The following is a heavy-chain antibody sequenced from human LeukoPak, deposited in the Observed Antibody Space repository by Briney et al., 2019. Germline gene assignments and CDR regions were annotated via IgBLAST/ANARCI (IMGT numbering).Heavy chain of an antibody. D-gene: IGHD3-10*01. CDR2: IYTSGST. Sequence: TLSLTCTVSGGSMSSGSYYWSWIRQPAGKGLEWIGRIYTSGSTNYNPSLKSRVTISVDTSKNQFSLKLSSVTAADTAVYYCAREKGGVDSLTMVRGVMKEDSYHRYYMDVWGKGTTVTISS. V-gene: IGHV4-61*02. CDR1: GGSMSSGSYY. CDR3: AREKGGVDSLTMVRGVMKEDSYHRYYMDV. J-gene: IGHJ6*03.